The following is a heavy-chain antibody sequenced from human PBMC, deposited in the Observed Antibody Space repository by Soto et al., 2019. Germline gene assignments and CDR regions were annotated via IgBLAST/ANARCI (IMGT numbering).Heavy chain of an antibody. D-gene: IGHD1-26*01. V-gene: IGHV3-23*01. CDR1: GFTFSSYA. CDR3: AKSRGVGATYYFDY. CDR2: MSGSGGST. Sequence: GGSLRLSCAASGFTFSSYAMSWVRQAPGKGLEWVSAMSGSGGSTYYADSVKGRFTISRDNSKNTLYLQMNSLRAEDTAPYYCAKSRGVGATYYFDYWGQGTLVTVSS. J-gene: IGHJ4*02.